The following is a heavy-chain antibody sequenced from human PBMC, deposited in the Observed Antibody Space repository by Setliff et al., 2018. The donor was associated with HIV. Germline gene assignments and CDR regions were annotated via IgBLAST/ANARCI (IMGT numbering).Heavy chain of an antibody. CDR1: GVSIRSTNYY. CDR2: IYYSGST. Sequence: KPSETLSLTCTVSGVSIRSTNYYWGWIRQPPGKGLEWIGTIYYSGSTYYNPSLKSRVTISVDTSKNQFSLKLSSATAADTAVYYCARHSPTYCSGTSCYDNWFDPWGQGTLVTVSS. CDR3: ARHSPTYCSGTSCYDNWFDP. D-gene: IGHD2-2*01. J-gene: IGHJ5*02. V-gene: IGHV4-39*01.